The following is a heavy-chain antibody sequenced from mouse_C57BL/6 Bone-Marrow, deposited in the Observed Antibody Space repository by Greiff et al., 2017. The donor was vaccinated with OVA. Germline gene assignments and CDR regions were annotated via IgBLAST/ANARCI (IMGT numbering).Heavy chain of an antibody. J-gene: IGHJ2*01. D-gene: IGHD1-1*01. V-gene: IGHV5-4*01. Sequence: EVQRVESGGGLVKPGGSLKLSCAASGFTFSSYAMSWVRQTPEKRLAWVATISDGGSYTYYPDNVKGRFTISRDNAKNNLYLQMSHLKSEDTAMYYCARDDGGRDYWGQGTTLTVSS. CDR2: ISDGGSYT. CDR1: GFTFSSYA. CDR3: ARDDGGRDY.